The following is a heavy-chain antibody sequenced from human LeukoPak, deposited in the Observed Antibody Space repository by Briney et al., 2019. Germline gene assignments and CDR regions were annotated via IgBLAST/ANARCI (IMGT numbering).Heavy chain of an antibody. Sequence: ASVKVSCKASGYTFTSYDINWVRQATGQGLEWMGWKNPNSGNTGYAQKFQGRVTMTRDTSISTAYMELSSLRSEDTAVYYCARDSSWHVPVPENPVAFDYWGQGTLVTVSS. CDR1: GYTFTSYD. CDR3: ARDSSWHVPVPENPVAFDY. J-gene: IGHJ4*02. V-gene: IGHV1-8*01. D-gene: IGHD6-13*01. CDR2: KNPNSGNT.